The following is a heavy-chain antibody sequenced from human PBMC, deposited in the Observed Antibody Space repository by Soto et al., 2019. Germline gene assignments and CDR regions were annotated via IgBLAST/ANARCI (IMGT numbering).Heavy chain of an antibody. CDR1: AGSISSGGYY. CDR3: ARHYAVVLYHFDY. D-gene: IGHD2-15*01. CDR2: IYYSGST. V-gene: IGHV4-31*03. Sequence: PSETLSLTCTVSAGSISSGGYYWSWIRQHPGKGLARIGYIYYSGSTYYNPSLKSRVTTSVDTSKNQFSLKLSSVTAADTAVYYCARHYAVVLYHFDYWGLGTLVT. J-gene: IGHJ4*02.